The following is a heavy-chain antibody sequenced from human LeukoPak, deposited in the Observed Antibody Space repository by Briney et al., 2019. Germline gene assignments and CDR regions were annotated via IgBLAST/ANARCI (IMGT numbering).Heavy chain of an antibody. V-gene: IGHV3-9*01. CDR1: GFTFDDYA. CDR2: ISWNSGSI. Sequence: GGSLRLSCAASGFTFDDYAMHWVRQAPGKGLEWVSGISWNSGSIGYADSVKGRFTISRDNAKNSLYLQMNSLRAEDTALYYCAKDSSSWTGPDYMDVWGKGTTVTISS. J-gene: IGHJ6*03. D-gene: IGHD6-13*01. CDR3: AKDSSSWTGPDYMDV.